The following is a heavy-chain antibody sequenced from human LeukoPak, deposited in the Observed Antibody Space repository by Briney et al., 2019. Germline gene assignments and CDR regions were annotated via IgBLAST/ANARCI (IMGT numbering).Heavy chain of an antibody. D-gene: IGHD1-7*01. CDR1: GGTFSSYA. CDR3: ARDTDGELRFDP. V-gene: IGHV1-69*13. CDR2: IIPIFGTA. Sequence: SVTVSCKASGGTFSSYAISWVRQAPGQGLEWMGGIIPIFGTANYAQKFQGRVTITADESTSTAYMELSSLRSEDTAVYYCARDTDGELRFDPWGQGTLVTVSS. J-gene: IGHJ5*02.